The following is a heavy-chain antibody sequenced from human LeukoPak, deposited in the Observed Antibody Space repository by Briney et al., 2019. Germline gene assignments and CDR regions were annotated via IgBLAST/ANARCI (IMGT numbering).Heavy chain of an antibody. V-gene: IGHV3-30*02. J-gene: IGHJ4*02. CDR1: GFSFSSYG. CDR2: IRYDGSNK. Sequence: GGSLRLSCAASGFSFSSYGMHWVRQAPGKGLEWVAFIRYDGSNKYYADSVRGRFTISRDNSKNTLYLQMNSLRAGDTAVYYCAKPHFDDWGQGTLVTVSS. CDR3: AKPHFDD.